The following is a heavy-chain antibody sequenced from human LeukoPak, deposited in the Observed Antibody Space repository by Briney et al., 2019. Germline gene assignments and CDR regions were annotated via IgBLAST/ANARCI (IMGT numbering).Heavy chain of an antibody. D-gene: IGHD3-22*01. V-gene: IGHV1-3*01. CDR3: ARDGRPYYDRRTHFDY. CDR1: GYTFTSYA. CDR2: INAGNGNT. J-gene: IGHJ4*02. Sequence: ASVKVSCKASGYTFTSYAMHWVRQAPGQRLEWMGWINAGNGNTKYSQKFQGRVTITRDTSASTAYMELSSLRSEDTAVYYCARDGRPYYDRRTHFDYWGQGTLVTVSS.